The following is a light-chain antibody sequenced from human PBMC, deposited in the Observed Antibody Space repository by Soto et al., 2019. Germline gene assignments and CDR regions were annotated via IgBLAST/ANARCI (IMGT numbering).Light chain of an antibody. CDR3: QQYHNLPRT. CDR2: DAS. V-gene: IGKV1-33*01. J-gene: IGKJ1*01. Sequence: DIQLTQSPSSLSASVGDGVTITCQASQDINNYLVWYQQKPGKAPKFLIFDASILETGVPSRFRGSGSGTDFTFTINSLQPEDIATYYCQQYHNLPRTFGQGTKVEIK. CDR1: QDINNY.